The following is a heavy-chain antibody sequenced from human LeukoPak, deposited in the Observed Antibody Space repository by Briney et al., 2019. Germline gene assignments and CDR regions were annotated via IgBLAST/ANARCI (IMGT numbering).Heavy chain of an antibody. CDR3: ARDGPSSGYFLPFDY. CDR1: GDSVSSYSAA. CDR2: TYYRSKWYN. Sequence: SETLSLTCAISGDSVSSYSAAWNWIRQSPWRGLEWLGRTYYRSKWYNDYAVSVKSRITIIPDTSKNQFSLQLNSVTPEDTAVYYCARDGPSSGYFLPFDYWGQGTQVTVSS. D-gene: IGHD3-22*01. J-gene: IGHJ4*02. V-gene: IGHV6-1*01.